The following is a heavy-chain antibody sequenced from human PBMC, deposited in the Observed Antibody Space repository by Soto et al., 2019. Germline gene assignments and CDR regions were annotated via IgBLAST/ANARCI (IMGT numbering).Heavy chain of an antibody. Sequence: PSETLSLTCTVSGGSISSYYWSWIRQPPGKGLEWIGYIYYSGSTNYNPSLKSRVTISVDTSKNQFSLKLSSVTAADTAVYYCARQYSSGWPNYWGQGTLVTVSS. J-gene: IGHJ4*02. CDR1: GGSISSYY. V-gene: IGHV4-59*01. CDR3: ARQYSSGWPNY. D-gene: IGHD6-19*01. CDR2: IYYSGST.